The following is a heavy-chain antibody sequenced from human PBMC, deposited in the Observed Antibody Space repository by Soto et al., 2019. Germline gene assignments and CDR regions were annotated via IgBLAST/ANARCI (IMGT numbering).Heavy chain of an antibody. Sequence: ASVKVSCKASGGTFSSYAISWVRQAPGQGLEWMGGIIPIFGTANYAQKFQGRVTITADESTSTAYMELSSLRSEDTAVYYCARDHCSSTSCYRRGRHYYGMDVWGQGTTVTVSS. CDR2: IIPIFGTA. CDR1: GGTFSSYA. V-gene: IGHV1-69*13. D-gene: IGHD2-2*02. CDR3: ARDHCSSTSCYRRGRHYYGMDV. J-gene: IGHJ6*02.